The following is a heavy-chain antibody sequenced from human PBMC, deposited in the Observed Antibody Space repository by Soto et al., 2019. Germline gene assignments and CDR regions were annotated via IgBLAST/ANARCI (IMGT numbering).Heavy chain of an antibody. V-gene: IGHV1-69*12. Sequence: QVQLVQSGAEVKKPGSSVKVSCKASGGSLTKYGVSWVRQAPGQGLEWMGGIIPVFGTANYAQKFQGRVTIAADESKSTVFMDVRSLRSEDTAVYYCARGDATKLGVTKYYGMDVWGQGTTVTVSS. J-gene: IGHJ6*02. D-gene: IGHD2-8*01. CDR2: IIPVFGTA. CDR1: GGSLTKYG. CDR3: ARGDATKLGVTKYYGMDV.